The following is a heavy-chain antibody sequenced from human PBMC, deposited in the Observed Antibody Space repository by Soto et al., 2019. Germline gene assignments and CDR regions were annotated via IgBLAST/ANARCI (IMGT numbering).Heavy chain of an antibody. J-gene: IGHJ6*02. CDR2: ISSNGGST. CDR3: VKSSWGAARQGYYYYYGMDV. V-gene: IGHV3-64D*06. Sequence: PGGSLRLSCSASGFTFSSYAMHWVRQAPGKGLEYVSAISSNGGSTYYADSVKGRFTISRDNSKNTLYLQMSSLRAEDTAVYYCVKSSWGAARQGYYYYYGMDVWGQGTTVTVSS. CDR1: GFTFSSYA. D-gene: IGHD6-6*01.